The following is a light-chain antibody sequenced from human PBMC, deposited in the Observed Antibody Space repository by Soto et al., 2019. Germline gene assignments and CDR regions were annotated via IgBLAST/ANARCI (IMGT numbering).Light chain of an antibody. J-gene: IGLJ2*01. CDR2: GNS. Sequence: QSVLTQPPSVSGAPGQRVTISCTGSSSNIGAGYDVHWYQQLPGTAPKLLIYGNSSRPSGVPDRFSGSKSGTSASLAITGLQAEDEADYYCQSYDSSLSGVVFGEGTKLTVL. CDR1: SSNIGAGYD. V-gene: IGLV1-40*01. CDR3: QSYDSSLSGVV.